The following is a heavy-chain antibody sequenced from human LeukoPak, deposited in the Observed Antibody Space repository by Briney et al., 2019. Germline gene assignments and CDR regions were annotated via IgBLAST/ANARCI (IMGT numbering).Heavy chain of an antibody. CDR1: GGSISSYY. Sequence: PSETLSLTCTVSGGSISSYYWSWIRQPAGKGLEWIGRIYTSGSTNYNPSLKSRVTLSVDTSKNQFSLRLSSVTAADTAVYYCAGASSSWTSSYFDYWGQGTLVTVSS. D-gene: IGHD6-13*01. V-gene: IGHV4-4*07. CDR3: AGASSSWTSSYFDY. CDR2: IYTSGST. J-gene: IGHJ4*02.